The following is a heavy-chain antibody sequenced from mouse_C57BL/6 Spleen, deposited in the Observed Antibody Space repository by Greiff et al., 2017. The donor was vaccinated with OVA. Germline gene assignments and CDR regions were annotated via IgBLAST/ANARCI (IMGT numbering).Heavy chain of an antibody. D-gene: IGHD2-5*01. CDR2: ISYDGSN. CDR3: ARDYSNADY. J-gene: IGHJ2*01. Sequence: ESGPGFVKPSQSLSLTCSVPGYSITSCYYWNWIRQFPGNKLEWMGYISYDGSNNYNPSLKNRISITRDTSKNQFFLKLNSVTTEDTATYYCARDYSNADYWGQGTTLTVSS. CDR1: GYSITSCYY. V-gene: IGHV3-6*01.